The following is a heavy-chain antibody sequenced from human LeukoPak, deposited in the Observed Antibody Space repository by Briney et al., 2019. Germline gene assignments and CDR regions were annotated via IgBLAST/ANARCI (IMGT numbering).Heavy chain of an antibody. CDR3: ARDDDTTDRYSRFDY. CDR2: MWSDGTKK. CDR1: GFTFSSYA. J-gene: IGHJ4*02. D-gene: IGHD2/OR15-2a*01. Sequence: PGRSLRLSCAASGFTFSSYAMHWVRQAPGKGLEWVAVMWSDGTKKYYADSVKGRFTVSRDTSKHTLYLQMSSLRAEDTAVYFCARDDDTTDRYSRFDYWGQGTLVTVSS. V-gene: IGHV3-33*08.